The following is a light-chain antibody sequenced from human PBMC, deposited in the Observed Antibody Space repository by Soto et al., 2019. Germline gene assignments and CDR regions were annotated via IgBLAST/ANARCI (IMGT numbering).Light chain of an antibody. CDR1: QSVNSN. CDR2: DAS. J-gene: IGKJ4*01. V-gene: IGKV3-15*01. Sequence: EIVMTQSPATLSVSPGERATLSCRASQSVNSNLAWYRQKPGQAPRLLISDASTRATGVPARFSGSGSGTEFTPTISSLQSEDSGIYYCQQYNFWPPLTFGEGPRWRSN. CDR3: QQYNFWPPLT.